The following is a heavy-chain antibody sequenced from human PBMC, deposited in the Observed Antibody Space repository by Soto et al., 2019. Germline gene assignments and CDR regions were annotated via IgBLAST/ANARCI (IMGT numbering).Heavy chain of an antibody. CDR1: GFTFSSYG. D-gene: IGHD1-26*01. CDR3: AKVLGAIASPDY. J-gene: IGHJ4*02. Sequence: GGSLRLSCAASGFTFSSYGMHWVRQAPGKGLEWVAVISYDGSNKYYADSVKGRFTISRDNSKNTLYLQMNSLRAEDTAVYYCAKVLGAIASPDYWGQGTLVTVSS. CDR2: ISYDGSNK. V-gene: IGHV3-30*18.